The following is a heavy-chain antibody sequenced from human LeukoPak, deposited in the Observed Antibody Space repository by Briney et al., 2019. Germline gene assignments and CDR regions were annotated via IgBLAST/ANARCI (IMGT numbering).Heavy chain of an antibody. V-gene: IGHV3-23*01. D-gene: IGHD6-13*01. CDR3: ARSVIVAAGTGPFDY. CDR1: GFLLNIYV. J-gene: IGHJ4*02. Sequence: AGGSVTLSYAASGFLLNIYVVKWLGPPPGRGLVWGSTLSDSGLKHYADSVKGRFTMSRDNSKNTLYLQMNCLRGEDTRVYYCARSVIVAAGTGPFDYWGQGILVTVSS. CDR2: LSDSGLK.